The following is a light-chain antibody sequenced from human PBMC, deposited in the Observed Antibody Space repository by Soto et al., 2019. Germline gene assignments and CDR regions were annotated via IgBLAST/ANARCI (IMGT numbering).Light chain of an antibody. V-gene: IGKV3D-20*01. CDR2: DAS. CDR1: HRVSSNY. J-gene: IGKJ4*01. CDR3: QQYGRPPLT. Sequence: PGARATLSCGASHRVSSNYVAWYQQKPGLAPRLLIYDASTRATGVPDSFSGSGSGTDFTLSISRLEPEDFAVYYCQQYGRPPLTFGGGTKLEIK.